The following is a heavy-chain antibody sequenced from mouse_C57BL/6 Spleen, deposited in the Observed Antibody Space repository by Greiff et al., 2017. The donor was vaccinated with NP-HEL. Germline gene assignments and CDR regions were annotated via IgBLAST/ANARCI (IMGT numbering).Heavy chain of an antibody. Sequence: DVKLQESGPGLVKPSQSLSLTCSVTGYSITSGYYWNWIRQFPGNKLEWMGYISYDGSNNYNPSLKNRISITRDTSKNQFFLKLNSVTTEDTATYYCAREEGSYAMDYWGQGTSVTVSS. CDR1: GYSITSGYY. D-gene: IGHD1-1*01. CDR2: ISYDGSN. V-gene: IGHV3-6*01. J-gene: IGHJ4*01. CDR3: AREEGSYAMDY.